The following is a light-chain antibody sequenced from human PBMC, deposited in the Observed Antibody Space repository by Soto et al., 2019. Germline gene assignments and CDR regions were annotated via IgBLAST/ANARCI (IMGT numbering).Light chain of an antibody. CDR3: HAWDSSTGKV. Sequence: SYELTQPPSVSVSPGQTASITCSGDKLGDKYACWYQQKPGQSPVLVIYQDTKRPSGIPERFSGSNSGNTATLTISGTQAMDEADYYCHAWDSSTGKVFGGGTKLTVL. J-gene: IGLJ2*01. CDR1: KLGDKY. CDR2: QDT. V-gene: IGLV3-1*01.